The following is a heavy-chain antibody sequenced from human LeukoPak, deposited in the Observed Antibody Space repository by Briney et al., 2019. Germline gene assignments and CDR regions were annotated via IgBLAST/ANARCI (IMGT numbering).Heavy chain of an antibody. Sequence: SESLALTRCVHGPSFTGYYGTWIRQPPGQGLDCPGEINYIGSPNYNPSLKSRVTISVDTYKNQFSRKLSSVTAAATAVYYCAIGPSERYYESSGYYYFDHGGQGTLVTVS. J-gene: IGHJ4*02. CDR1: GPSFTGYY. CDR3: AIGPSERYYESSGYYYFDH. D-gene: IGHD3-22*01. CDR2: INYIGSP. V-gene: IGHV4-34*01.